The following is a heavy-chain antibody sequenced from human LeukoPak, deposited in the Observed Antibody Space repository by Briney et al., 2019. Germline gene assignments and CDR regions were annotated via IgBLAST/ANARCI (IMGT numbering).Heavy chain of an antibody. CDR1: NGPISSYY. D-gene: IGHD5-18*01. CDR3: ARRGYNYGQYYFDF. CDR2: IYYSGNT. V-gene: IGHV4-59*01. J-gene: IGHJ4*02. Sequence: SETLSLTCTVSNGPISSYYWSWIRQPPGKGLEWIGYIYYSGNTKYSPSLKSRVTISVGTSKNQFSLKVSSVTATDTAVYYCARRGYNYGQYYFDFWGQGALVTVSS.